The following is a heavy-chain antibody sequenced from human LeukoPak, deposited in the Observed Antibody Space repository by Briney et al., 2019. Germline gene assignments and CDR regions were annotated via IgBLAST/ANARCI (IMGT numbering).Heavy chain of an antibody. CDR2: IYYSGST. J-gene: IGHJ4*02. CDR3: ARIAVAAYPYYFDY. Sequence: SQTLSLTCTVSGGSISSGGYYWSWIRQHPGKGLEWIGYIYYSGSTYYNPSLKSRVTISVDTSKNQFSLKLSSVTASDTAVYYCARIAVAAYPYYFDYWGQGTLVTVSS. CDR1: GGSISSGGYY. V-gene: IGHV4-31*03. D-gene: IGHD6-19*01.